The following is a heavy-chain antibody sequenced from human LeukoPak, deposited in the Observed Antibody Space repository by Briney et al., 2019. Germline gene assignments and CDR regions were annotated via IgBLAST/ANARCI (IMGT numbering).Heavy chain of an antibody. CDR1: GFTFSSYA. CDR3: ARGGYYDSTDAFDI. D-gene: IGHD3-22*01. Sequence: GGSLRLSCAASGFTFSSYAMSWVRQAPGKGLEWVSAISGSGGSTYYADSVKGRFTISRDNAKNSLYLQMNSLRAEDTAVYYCARGGYYDSTDAFDIWGQGTMVTVSS. V-gene: IGHV3-23*01. CDR2: ISGSGGST. J-gene: IGHJ3*02.